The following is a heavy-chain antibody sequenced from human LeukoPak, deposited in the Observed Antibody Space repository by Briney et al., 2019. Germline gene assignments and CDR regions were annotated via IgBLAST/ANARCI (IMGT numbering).Heavy chain of an antibody. CDR3: ARHPTRRDVYDHLDY. Sequence: AEALSHICTGPGVSISSANYPWAWVHQPPGKGPEWIGSMFYSGRTYHNPSLKSRVTVSVDTSKNNFSLKVTSVTAADTAVYYCARHPTRRDVYDHLDYWGQGTLVTVSS. CDR1: GVSISSANYP. CDR2: MFYSGRT. V-gene: IGHV4-39*01. J-gene: IGHJ4*02. D-gene: IGHD5/OR15-5a*01.